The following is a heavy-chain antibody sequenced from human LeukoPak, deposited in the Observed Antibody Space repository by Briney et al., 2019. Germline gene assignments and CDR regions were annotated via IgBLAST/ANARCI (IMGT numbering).Heavy chain of an antibody. D-gene: IGHD3-9*01. J-gene: IGHJ4*02. Sequence: ASVKVSCKASGYTFTSYGISWVRQAPGQGLEWMGWISAYNGNTNYAQKLQGRVTMTTDTSTSTAYMELRSLRSDDTAVYYFARFGGPYYDILTGYYKPYYFDYWGQGTLVTVSS. CDR2: ISAYNGNT. CDR1: GYTFTSYG. CDR3: ARFGGPYYDILTGYYKPYYFDY. V-gene: IGHV1-18*01.